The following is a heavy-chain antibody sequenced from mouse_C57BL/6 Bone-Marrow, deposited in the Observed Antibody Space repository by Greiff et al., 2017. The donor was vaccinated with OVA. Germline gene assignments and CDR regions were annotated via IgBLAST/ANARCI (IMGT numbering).Heavy chain of an antibody. D-gene: IGHD2-3*01. V-gene: IGHV14-4*01. CDR1: GFNIKDDY. J-gene: IGHJ4*01. CDR3: TTDGYMRGNYAMDY. Sequence: EVQRVESGAELVRPGASVKLSCTASGFNIKDDYMHWVKQRPEQGLEWIGWIDPENGDTEYASKFQGKATITADTSSNTAYLQLSSLTSEDTAVYYCTTDGYMRGNYAMDYWGQGTSVTVSS. CDR2: IDPENGDT.